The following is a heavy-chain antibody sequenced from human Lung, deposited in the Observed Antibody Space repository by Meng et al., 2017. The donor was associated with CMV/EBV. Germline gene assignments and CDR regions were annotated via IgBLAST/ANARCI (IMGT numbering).Heavy chain of an antibody. D-gene: IGHD2-21*01. CDR2: ISNSGAYI. Sequence: GGSLRLXCAAFGFTFSSYSMNWVRQAPGKGLEWVSSISNSGAYIYYADSVKGRFTISRDNAQNSLFLHMNSLRAEDSAVYYCARDVSPRSSAYFAIYYFYALDVWXQGTTVTVSS. J-gene: IGHJ6*02. V-gene: IGHV3-21*01. CDR3: ARDVSPRSSAYFAIYYFYALDV. CDR1: GFTFSSYS.